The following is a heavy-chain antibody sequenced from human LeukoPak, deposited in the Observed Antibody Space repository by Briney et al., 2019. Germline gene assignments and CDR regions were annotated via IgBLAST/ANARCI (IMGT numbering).Heavy chain of an antibody. Sequence: SETLSLTCTVSGGSISSYYWSWIRQPPGKGLEWIGYIYYSGSTNYNPSLKSQVTISVGTSKNQFSLKLSSVTAADTAVYYCARERGSGSYIGLRHYAFDIWGQGTMVTVSS. CDR3: ARERGSGSYIGLRHYAFDI. V-gene: IGHV4-59*01. CDR1: GGSISSYY. J-gene: IGHJ3*02. CDR2: IYYSGST. D-gene: IGHD3-10*01.